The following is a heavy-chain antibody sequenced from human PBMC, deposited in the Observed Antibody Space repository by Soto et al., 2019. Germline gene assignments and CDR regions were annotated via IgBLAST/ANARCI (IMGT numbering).Heavy chain of an antibody. Sequence: ASVKVSCKASGGTFSSYAISWVRQAPGQGLEWMGGIIPIFGTADYAQKFQGRVTITADESTSTAYMELSSLRSEDTAVYYCARDVVVAGMEYAFDIWGQGTMVTVSS. CDR3: ARDVVVAGMEYAFDI. V-gene: IGHV1-69*13. CDR1: GGTFSSYA. CDR2: IIPIFGTA. J-gene: IGHJ3*02. D-gene: IGHD6-19*01.